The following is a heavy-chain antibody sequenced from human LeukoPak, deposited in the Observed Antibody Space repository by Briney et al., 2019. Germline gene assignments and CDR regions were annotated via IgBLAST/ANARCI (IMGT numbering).Heavy chain of an antibody. J-gene: IGHJ4*02. V-gene: IGHV3-7*01. D-gene: IGHD4-11*01. CDR3: ARAHPNDYSNPLDY. CDR1: GFTSSTYW. CDR2: IKQDGGEK. Sequence: GGSLRLSCAASGFTSSTYWMSWVRQAPGKGLEWVANIKQDGGEKYYVDSVKGRFTISRDNAKNSLYLQMNSLRAEDTAVYYCARAHPNDYSNPLDYWGQGTLVTVSS.